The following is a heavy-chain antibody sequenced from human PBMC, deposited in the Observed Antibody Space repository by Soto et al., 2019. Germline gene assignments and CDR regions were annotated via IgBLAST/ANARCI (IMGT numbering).Heavy chain of an antibody. CDR2: IVVGSGNT. Sequence: GASVKLSCKASGFTFTSSAVQCVRQARGQRLEWIGWIVVGSGNTNYAQKFQERVTITRDMSTSTAYMELSSLRSEDTAVYYCATLKTYPIFGPYNWFDPWGQGTLVTVSS. CDR3: ATLKTYPIFGPYNWFDP. V-gene: IGHV1-58*01. CDR1: GFTFTSSA. D-gene: IGHD3-3*01. J-gene: IGHJ5*02.